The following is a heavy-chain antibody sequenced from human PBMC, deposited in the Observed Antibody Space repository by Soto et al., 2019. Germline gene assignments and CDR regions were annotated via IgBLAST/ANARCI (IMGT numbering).Heavy chain of an antibody. Sequence: SETLSLTCAVSGGSISSGAYCWSWLRQPPGKGLEWIGFISYTGIADCNPSLRSRVTISVDASNNQFSLMLSSVTAADPTTSYCARWIRSNGYFRSFDIWGQGTRVTVSS. CDR1: GGSISSGAYC. CDR2: ISYTGIA. D-gene: IGHD3-22*01. CDR3: ARWIRSNGYFRSFDI. J-gene: IGHJ3*02. V-gene: IGHV4-30-2*01.